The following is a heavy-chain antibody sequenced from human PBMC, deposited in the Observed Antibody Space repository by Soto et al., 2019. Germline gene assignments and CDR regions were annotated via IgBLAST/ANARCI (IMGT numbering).Heavy chain of an antibody. CDR1: GGSIISGGYS. CDR2: IYHSGST. V-gene: IGHV4-30-2*01. CDR3: ARGIYWFDP. J-gene: IGHJ5*02. Sequence: SETLSLTCAVSGGSIISGGYSWSWIRQPPGKGLEWIGYIYHSGSTYYNPSLKSRVTISVDRSKNQFSLKLSSVTAADTAVYYCARGIYWFDPWGQGTLVTVSS.